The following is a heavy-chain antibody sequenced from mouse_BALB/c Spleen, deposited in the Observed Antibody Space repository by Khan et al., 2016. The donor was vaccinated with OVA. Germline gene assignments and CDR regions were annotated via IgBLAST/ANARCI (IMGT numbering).Heavy chain of an antibody. D-gene: IGHD2-4*01. Sequence: EVELVESGGGLVQPGGSLKLSCATSGFTFSDYYMYWVRQTPEKRLEWVAYISNGGGSTDYPDTVKGRFTISRDNAKNTLYLQLSRLKSDDTAMYTCERRSVLYDYDGVAYWGQGTLVTVSA. V-gene: IGHV5-12*02. J-gene: IGHJ3*01. CDR1: GFTFSDYY. CDR3: ERRSVLYDYDGVAY. CDR2: ISNGGGST.